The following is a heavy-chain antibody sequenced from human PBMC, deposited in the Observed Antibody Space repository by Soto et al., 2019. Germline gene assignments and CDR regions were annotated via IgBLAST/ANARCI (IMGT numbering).Heavy chain of an antibody. CDR1: GFTFSSYA. CDR3: AKDRAHYYVGNYFDY. V-gene: IGHV3-23*01. D-gene: IGHD3-10*02. CDR2: ISGSGGST. Sequence: PGGSLRLSCAASGFTFSSYAMSWVRQAPGKGLEWVSAISGSGGSTYYADSVKGRFTISRDNSKNTLYLQMNSLRAEDTAVYYCAKDRAHYYVGNYFDYWGQGTLVTVSS. J-gene: IGHJ4*02.